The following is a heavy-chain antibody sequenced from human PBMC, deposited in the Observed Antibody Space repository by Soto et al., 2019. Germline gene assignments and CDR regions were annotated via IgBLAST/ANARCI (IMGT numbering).Heavy chain of an antibody. D-gene: IGHD3-10*01. Sequence: GGSLRLSCAASGFTFNIYGIHWVRQAPGKGLEGVAHISDDGTYKHYAASMKGRLTVSRDNSRNTVYLQMNRLRPGDTAVYYCAKEVKKGSLTRVSGDYGMDVWGRGTTVTVSS. CDR3: AKEVKKGSLTRVSGDYGMDV. CDR2: ISDDGTYK. V-gene: IGHV3-30*18. CDR1: GFTFNIYG. J-gene: IGHJ6*02.